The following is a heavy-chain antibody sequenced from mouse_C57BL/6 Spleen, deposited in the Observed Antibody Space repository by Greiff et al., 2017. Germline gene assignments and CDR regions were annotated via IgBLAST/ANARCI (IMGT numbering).Heavy chain of an antibody. D-gene: IGHD2-4*01. V-gene: IGHV1-53*01. Sequence: QVQLQQPGTELVKPGASVKLSCKASGYTFTSYWLHWVKQRPGQGLEWIGNINPSNGGTNYNEKFKSKATLTVDKSSSTAYMQLSSLTSEDSAVYYCAREGYDYDGYFDYWGQGTTLTVSS. CDR1: GYTFTSYW. J-gene: IGHJ2*01. CDR3: AREGYDYDGYFDY. CDR2: INPSNGGT.